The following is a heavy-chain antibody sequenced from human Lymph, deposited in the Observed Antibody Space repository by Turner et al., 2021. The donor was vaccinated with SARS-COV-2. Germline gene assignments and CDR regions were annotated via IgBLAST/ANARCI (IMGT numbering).Heavy chain of an antibody. J-gene: IGHJ4*02. D-gene: IGHD3-22*01. Sequence: QVQLVESGGGVVQPWRSLRLSCAASGFTFSSYAMHWVRQAPGKGLEWVAFISYDESDKYYADSVKGRFTFSRDNSKNTLYLRMNSLRAEDTAVYNCARDRDSSGWVDYWGQGTLVTVSS. CDR3: ARDRDSSGWVDY. CDR2: ISYDESDK. V-gene: IGHV3-30*04. CDR1: GFTFSSYA.